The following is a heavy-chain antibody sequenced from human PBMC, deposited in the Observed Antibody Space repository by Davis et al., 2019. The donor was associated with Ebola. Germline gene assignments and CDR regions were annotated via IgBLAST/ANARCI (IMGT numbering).Heavy chain of an antibody. J-gene: IGHJ4*02. CDR2: ITSGSSYI. D-gene: IGHD3-10*01. CDR3: ARATYYYGSGSYPFDY. CDR1: GFTFSSYW. V-gene: IGHV3-21*01. Sequence: GGSLRLSCAASGFTFSSYWMSWVRQAPGKGLEWVSSITSGSSYIYYADSVKGRFTISRDNAKNSLYLQMNSLRAEDTAVYYCARATYYYGSGSYPFDYWGQGTLVTVSS.